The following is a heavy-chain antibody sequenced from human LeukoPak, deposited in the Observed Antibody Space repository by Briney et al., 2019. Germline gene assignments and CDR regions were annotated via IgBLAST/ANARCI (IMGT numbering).Heavy chain of an antibody. D-gene: IGHD6-19*01. J-gene: IGHJ4*02. V-gene: IGHV4-39*07. CDR3: ALVWAGYFDY. CDR2: IYYSGST. CDR1: GGSISSSSYY. Sequence: SETLSLTCTVSGGSISSSSYYWGWIRQPPGKGLECIGSIYYSGSTYYNPSLKSRVTISVDTSKNQFSLKLSSVTAADTAVYYCALVWAGYFDYWGQGTLVTVSS.